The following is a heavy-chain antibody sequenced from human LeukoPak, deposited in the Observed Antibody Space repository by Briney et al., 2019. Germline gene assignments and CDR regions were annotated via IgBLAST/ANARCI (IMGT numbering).Heavy chain of an antibody. CDR2: ISWNSGSI. CDR3: AKGPRGGEWELLNYFDY. CDR1: GFTFDDYA. D-gene: IGHD1-26*01. Sequence: GGSLRLSCAASGFTFDDYAMHWVRQAPGKGLEWASGISWNSGSIGYADSVKGRFTISRDNAKNSLYLQMNSLRAEDTALYYCAKGPRGGEWELLNYFDYWGQGTLVTVSS. J-gene: IGHJ4*02. V-gene: IGHV3-9*01.